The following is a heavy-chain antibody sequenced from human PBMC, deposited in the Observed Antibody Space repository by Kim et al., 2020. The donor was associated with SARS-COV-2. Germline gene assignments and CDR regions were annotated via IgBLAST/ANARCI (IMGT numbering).Heavy chain of an antibody. CDR3: ARARGPSNPLYYYYYYMDV. CDR1: GFTFSSYS. D-gene: IGHD4-4*01. J-gene: IGHJ6*03. V-gene: IGHV3-21*01. Sequence: GGSLRLSCAASGFTFSSYSMNWVRQAPGKGLEWVSSISSSSSYIYYADSVKGRFTISRDNAKNSLYLQMNSLRAEDTAVYYCARARGPSNPLYYYYYYMDVWGKGTTVTVSS. CDR2: ISSSSSYI.